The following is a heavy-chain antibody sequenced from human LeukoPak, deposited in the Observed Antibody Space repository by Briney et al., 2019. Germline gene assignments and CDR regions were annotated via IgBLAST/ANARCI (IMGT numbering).Heavy chain of an antibody. D-gene: IGHD3-22*01. J-gene: IGHJ4*02. CDR3: ARSPYYYNSSCYLPY. Sequence: GGSLRLSCAASGFTFSSYWMHWVRQAPGKGLVWVSRINSDGSSTSYADSVKGRFTISRDNAKNTLYLQMNSLRAEDTAVYYCARSPYYYNSSCYLPYWGQGTLVTVPS. CDR1: GFTFSSYW. V-gene: IGHV3-74*01. CDR2: INSDGSST.